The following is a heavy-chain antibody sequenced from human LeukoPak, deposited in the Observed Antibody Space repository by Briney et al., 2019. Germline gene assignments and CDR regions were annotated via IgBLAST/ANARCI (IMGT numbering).Heavy chain of an antibody. Sequence: GRSLRLSCAASGFTFDDYAMHWVRQAPGKGLEWVSGISWNSGSIAYADSVKGRFTISRDNAKNSLYLQMNSLRAEDTALYYCAKEKSSGGDAFDYWGQGTLVTVSS. CDR2: ISWNSGSI. CDR1: GFTFDDYA. V-gene: IGHV3-9*01. D-gene: IGHD3-10*01. CDR3: AKEKSSGGDAFDY. J-gene: IGHJ4*02.